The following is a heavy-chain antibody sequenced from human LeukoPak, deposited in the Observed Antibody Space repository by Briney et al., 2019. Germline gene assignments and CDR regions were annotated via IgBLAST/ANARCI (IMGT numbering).Heavy chain of an antibody. CDR2: ISSNGGST. D-gene: IGHD5-24*01. CDR1: GFTFSSYA. Sequence: GGSLRLSCAASGFTFSSYAMHWVRQAPGKGLEYVSAISSNGGSTYYANSVKGRFTISRDNSKNTPYLQMGSLRAEDMAVYYCARDGRDGYTDYWGQGTLVTVSS. J-gene: IGHJ4*02. V-gene: IGHV3-64*01. CDR3: ARDGRDGYTDY.